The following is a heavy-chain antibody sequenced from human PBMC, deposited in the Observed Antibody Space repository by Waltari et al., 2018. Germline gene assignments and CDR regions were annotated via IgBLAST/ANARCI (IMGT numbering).Heavy chain of an antibody. CDR3: ARHGRFQWLVPDYFDY. D-gene: IGHD6-19*01. V-gene: IGHV4-34*01. J-gene: IGHJ4*02. CDR2: INHSGST. CDR1: GWSFRGYY. Sequence: QVQLQQWGAGLLKPSETLSLTCAVYGWSFRGYYWSWIRQPPGKGLEWIGEINHSGSTNYNPSLKSRVTISVDTSKNQFSLKLSSVTAADTAVYYCARHGRFQWLVPDYFDYWGQGTLVTVSS.